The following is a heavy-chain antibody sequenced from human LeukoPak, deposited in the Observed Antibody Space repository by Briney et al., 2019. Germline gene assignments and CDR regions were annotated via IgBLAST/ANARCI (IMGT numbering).Heavy chain of an antibody. J-gene: IGHJ4*02. V-gene: IGHV4-4*07. CDR3: ARGYGSGSFPLDY. CDR1: DGSISSYY. D-gene: IGHD3-10*01. CDR2: ISTSGST. Sequence: ASETLSLTCTVSDGSISSYYWSWIRQPAGKGLEWIGRISTSGSTNYSPSLKSRVTMSLDSSKNQFSLNLSSVTAVDTAVYYCARGYGSGSFPLDYWGQGTLVTVSS.